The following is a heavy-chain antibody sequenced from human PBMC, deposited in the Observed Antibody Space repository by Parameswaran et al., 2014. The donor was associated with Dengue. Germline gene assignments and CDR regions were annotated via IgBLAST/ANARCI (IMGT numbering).Heavy chain of an antibody. J-gene: IGHJ4*02. D-gene: IGHD3-22*01. CDR2: IYYSGST. Sequence: ASETLSLTCTVSGGSISSSSYYWGWIRQPPGKGLEWIGSIYYSGSTYYNPSLKSRVTISVDTSKNQFSLKLSSVTAADTAVYYCASPSRDYYDSEAFDYWGQGALVTVSS. CDR3: ASPSRDYYDSEAFDY. V-gene: IGHV4-39*01. CDR1: GGSISSSSYY.